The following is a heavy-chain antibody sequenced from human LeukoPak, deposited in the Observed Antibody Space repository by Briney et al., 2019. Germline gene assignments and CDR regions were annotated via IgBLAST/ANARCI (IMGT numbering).Heavy chain of an antibody. J-gene: IGHJ5*02. CDR2: FDPEDGET. CDR3: ATVASGSYSLGFDP. CDR1: GYTLTELS. Sequence: ASVKVSCKVSGYTLTELSMHWVRQAPGKGLEWMGGFDPEDGETIYAQEFQGRVTMTEDTSTDTAYMELSSLRSEDTAVYYCATVASGSYSLGFDPWGQGTLVTVSS. V-gene: IGHV1-24*01. D-gene: IGHD1-26*01.